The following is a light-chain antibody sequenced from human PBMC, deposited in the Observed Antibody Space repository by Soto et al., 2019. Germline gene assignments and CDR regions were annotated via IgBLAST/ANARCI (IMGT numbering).Light chain of an antibody. J-gene: IGKJ3*01. CDR1: QSFSSY. V-gene: IGKV3-11*01. CDR2: DAS. Sequence: EIVLTQSPSTLSVSPGERASLSCRASQSFSSYLAWYQQKPGQAPRLLIYDASNRATGIPARFSGSGSGTDFTLTISRLEPEDFAVYYCQQRSSWPLTVGPGTKVDIK. CDR3: QQRSSWPLT.